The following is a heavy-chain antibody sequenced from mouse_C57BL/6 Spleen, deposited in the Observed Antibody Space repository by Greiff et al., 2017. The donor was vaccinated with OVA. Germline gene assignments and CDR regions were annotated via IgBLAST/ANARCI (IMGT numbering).Heavy chain of an antibody. Sequence: VQLQQSGAELVRPGASVKLSCKASGYTFTDYYINWVKQRPGQGLEWIARIYPGSGNTYYNEKFKGKATLTAEKSSSTAYMQLSSLTSEDSAVYFCARGGRYDYGLDYWGQGTTLTVSS. CDR3: ARGGRYDYGLDY. V-gene: IGHV1-76*01. J-gene: IGHJ2*01. D-gene: IGHD2-4*01. CDR1: GYTFTDYY. CDR2: IYPGSGNT.